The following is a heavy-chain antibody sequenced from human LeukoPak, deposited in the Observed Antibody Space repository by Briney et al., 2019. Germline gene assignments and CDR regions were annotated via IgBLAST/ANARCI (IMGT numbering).Heavy chain of an antibody. CDR2: IYTSGST. Sequence: SETLSLTCTVSGGSISSYYWSWIRQPAGKGLEWIERIYTSGSTNYNPSLKSRVAMSVDTSKNQFSLKLSSVTAADTAVYYCARDWEYYDSSGYSEYFQHWGQGTLVTVSS. CDR3: ARDWEYYDSSGYSEYFQH. CDR1: GGSISSYY. D-gene: IGHD3-22*01. J-gene: IGHJ1*01. V-gene: IGHV4-4*07.